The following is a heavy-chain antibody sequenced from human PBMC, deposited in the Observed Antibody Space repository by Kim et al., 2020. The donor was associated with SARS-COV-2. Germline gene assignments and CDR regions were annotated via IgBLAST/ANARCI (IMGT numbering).Heavy chain of an antibody. CDR1: GYNFRGPH. CDR2: MRPNTGDT. V-gene: IGHV1-2*02. CDR3: ASGGDIFDKPGGSFDS. D-gene: IGHD3-9*01. J-gene: IGHJ4*02. Sequence: ASVKVSCKASGYNFRGPHIPSFIHWVRQAPGQGLEWMGWMRPNTGDTEYAQKFVGRVILTRDTATNSEYMEINILQSDDTAIYYCASGGDIFDKPGGSFDSWGQGTLVTVSS.